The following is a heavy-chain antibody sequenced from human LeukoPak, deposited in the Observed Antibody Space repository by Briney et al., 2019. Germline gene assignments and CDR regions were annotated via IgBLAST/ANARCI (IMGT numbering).Heavy chain of an antibody. CDR3: AREGYSYGRGFDY. J-gene: IGHJ4*02. V-gene: IGHV3-66*01. Sequence: GGSLRLSCAASGFTFSSYEMNWVRQAPGKGLEWVSVIYSGGSTYYADSVKGRFTISRDNSKNTLYLQMNSLRAEDTAVYYCAREGYSYGRGFDYWGQGTLVTVSS. D-gene: IGHD5-18*01. CDR2: IYSGGST. CDR1: GFTFSSYE.